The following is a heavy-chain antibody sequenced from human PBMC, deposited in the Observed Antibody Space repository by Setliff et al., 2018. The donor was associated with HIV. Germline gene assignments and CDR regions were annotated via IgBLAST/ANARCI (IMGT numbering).Heavy chain of an antibody. D-gene: IGHD6-13*01. CDR1: GDSISRRIYY. V-gene: IGHV4-39*01. CDR2: FYYSGSS. CDR3: AKLLPAAGMAREIDS. Sequence: PSETLSLTCTVSGDSISRRIYYWGWIRQPPGKGLEWIGNFYYSGSSHYNPSLKSRVTISVDTSKNQFSLKLISVSAADTAVYYCAKLLPAAGMAREIDSWGQGTLVTVSS. J-gene: IGHJ4*02.